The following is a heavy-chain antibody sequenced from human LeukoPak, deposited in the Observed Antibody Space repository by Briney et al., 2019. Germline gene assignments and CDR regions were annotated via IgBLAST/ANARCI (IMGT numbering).Heavy chain of an antibody. V-gene: IGHV1-69*13. J-gene: IGHJ4*02. CDR2: IIPIFGTA. CDR3: ASQTYYYDSRGYYPDY. D-gene: IGHD3-22*01. CDR1: GGTFSSYA. Sequence: SVKVSCKASGGTFSSYAISWVRQAPGQGLEWMGGIIPIFGTANYAQKFQGRVTITADESTSTAYMELSSLRSEDTAVYYCASQTYYYDSRGYYPDYWGQGTLVTVSS.